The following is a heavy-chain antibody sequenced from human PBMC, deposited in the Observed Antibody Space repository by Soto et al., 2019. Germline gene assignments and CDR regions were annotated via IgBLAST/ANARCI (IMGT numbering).Heavy chain of an antibody. D-gene: IGHD3-16*01. CDR1: GFTFSDYG. CDR2: IWHDGNEK. V-gene: IGHV3-33*01. J-gene: IGHJ5*02. CDR3: AREFGQYGNYRFDP. Sequence: QVQLVESGGGVVQSGRSLRLSCAASGFTFSDYGMHWVRQTPGKGLEWVAVIWHDGNEKYYADSAKGRFTVSRDNSKNTLYLQMNSLRAEDTALYYCAREFGQYGNYRFDPWGQGTLVAVSS.